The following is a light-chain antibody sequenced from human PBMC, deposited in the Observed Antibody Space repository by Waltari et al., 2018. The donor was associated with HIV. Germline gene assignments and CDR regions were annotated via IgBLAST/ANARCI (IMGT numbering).Light chain of an antibody. CDR1: SSAVGGYNY. Sequence: QSALTQPRPVSGSPGQSVTISCTGTSSAVGGYNYVPWYQQHPGKAPKLVIYDVSKRPSGVPDRFSGSKSANTASLTISGLQAEDEADYYCCSYAGSYTYVFGTGTKVTVL. CDR3: CSYAGSYTYV. J-gene: IGLJ1*01. CDR2: DVS. V-gene: IGLV2-11*01.